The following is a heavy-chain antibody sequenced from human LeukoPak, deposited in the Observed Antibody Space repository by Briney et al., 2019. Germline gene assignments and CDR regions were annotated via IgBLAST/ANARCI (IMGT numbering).Heavy chain of an antibody. CDR3: TRESGAFSPFGF. V-gene: IGHV4-4*02. D-gene: IGHD1-26*01. CDR2: FHLNGAT. J-gene: IGHJ4*02. Sequence: PSETLSLTCGVSGGSIITTNWWSWVRQPPGKGLEWIGEFHLNGATNYNPSFESRVSMSIDKSKNQLSLKLSSVTAADTATYYCTRESGAFSPFGFWGQGTLVTVSS. CDR1: GGSIITTNW.